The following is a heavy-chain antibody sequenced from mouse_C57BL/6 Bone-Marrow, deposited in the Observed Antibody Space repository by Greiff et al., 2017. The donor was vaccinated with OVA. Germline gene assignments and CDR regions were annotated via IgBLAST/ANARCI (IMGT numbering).Heavy chain of an antibody. CDR1: GYTFTSYG. Sequence: QVHVKQSGAELARPGASVKLSCKASGYTFTSYGISWVKQRTGQGLEWIGEIYPRSGNTYYNEKFKGKATLTADKSSSTAYMELRSLTSEDSAVYFCARELDGYDGVDYWGQGTTLTVSS. D-gene: IGHD2-2*01. CDR2: IYPRSGNT. CDR3: ARELDGYDGVDY. V-gene: IGHV1-81*01. J-gene: IGHJ2*01.